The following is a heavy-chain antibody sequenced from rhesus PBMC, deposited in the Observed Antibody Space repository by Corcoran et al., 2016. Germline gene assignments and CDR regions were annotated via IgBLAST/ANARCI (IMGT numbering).Heavy chain of an antibody. Sequence: QVQLQESGPGLVKPSETLSLTCAVSGYSISSGYYWGWIRQPQGKGLEYIGYISGSRWSTYYNPAPKSRVTISKDTSKNQFSLKVSSVTAADTAVYYCARPGGGNHLDFWGQGVLVTVSS. CDR3: ARPGGGNHLDF. CDR2: ISGSRWST. CDR1: GYSISSGYY. D-gene: IGHD3-34*01. J-gene: IGHJ4*01. V-gene: IGHV4-99*01.